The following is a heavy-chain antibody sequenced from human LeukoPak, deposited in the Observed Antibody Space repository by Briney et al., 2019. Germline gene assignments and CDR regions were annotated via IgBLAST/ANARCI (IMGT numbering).Heavy chain of an antibody. CDR2: IWYDGSNK. CDR3: AKDQENYFDY. V-gene: IGHV3-30*02. Sequence: GGSLRLSCVASGFTFSTYGMHWVRQAPGKGLEWVAIIWYDGSNKYYADSVKGRFTISRDNSKNTLYLQMNSLRAEDTAVYYCAKDQENYFDYWGQGTLVTVSS. J-gene: IGHJ4*02. CDR1: GFTFSTYG.